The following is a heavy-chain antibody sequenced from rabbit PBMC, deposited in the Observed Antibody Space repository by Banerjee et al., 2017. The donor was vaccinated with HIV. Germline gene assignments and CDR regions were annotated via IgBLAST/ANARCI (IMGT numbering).Heavy chain of an antibody. CDR1: GFSFSGDYN. J-gene: IGHJ4*01. V-gene: IGHV1S40*01. Sequence: QSLEESGGDLVKPGASLTLTCTASGFSFSGDYNMYWVRQAPGKGLEWIAGIYIGSSGNIYYASWAKGRFTISKTSSTTVTLQMTSLTAADTATYFCARRSAAAAVGYTTNLWGPGTLVTVS. CDR3: ARRSAAAAVGYTTNL. CDR2: IYIGSSGNI. D-gene: IGHD7-1*01.